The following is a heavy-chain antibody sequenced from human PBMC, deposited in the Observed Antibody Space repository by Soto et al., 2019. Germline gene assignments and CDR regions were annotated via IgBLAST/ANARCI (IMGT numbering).Heavy chain of an antibody. CDR2: IIPIFGTA. D-gene: IGHD5-12*01. CDR3: ARRYMATIRHAFDI. V-gene: IGHV1-69*13. J-gene: IGHJ3*02. CDR1: GGTFSSYA. Sequence: SVKVSCKASGGTFSSYAISWVRQAPGQGLEWMGGIIPIFGTANYAQKFQGRVTITADESTSTAYMELSSLRSEDTAVYYCARRYMATIRHAFDIWGQGTMVTVSS.